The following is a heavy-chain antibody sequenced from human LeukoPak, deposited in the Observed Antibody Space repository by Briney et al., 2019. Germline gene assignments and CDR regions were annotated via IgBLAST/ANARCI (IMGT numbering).Heavy chain of an antibody. Sequence: ASVKVSCKASGYTFTGYYMHWVRQAPGQGLEWMGWINPNSGGTNYAQKFQGRVTMTRDTSISTAYMELSRLRSDDTAAYYCARVKGYDFWSGSYTPSPFDYWGQGTLVAVSS. CDR2: INPNSGGT. V-gene: IGHV1-2*02. J-gene: IGHJ4*02. CDR3: ARVKGYDFWSGSYTPSPFDY. CDR1: GYTFTGYY. D-gene: IGHD3-3*01.